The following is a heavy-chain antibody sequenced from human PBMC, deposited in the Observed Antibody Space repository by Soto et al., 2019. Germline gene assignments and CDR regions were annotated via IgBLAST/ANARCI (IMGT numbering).Heavy chain of an antibody. CDR3: ARDGLITTTGVDFDY. CDR1: GFTFSDFW. D-gene: IGHD1-1*01. J-gene: IGHJ4*02. V-gene: IGHV3-74*03. CDR2: IKGDGSGT. Sequence: EVQLEESGGGLVQPGGSLRLSCAASGFTFSDFWMHRVRQAPGKGLVWVSRIKGDGSGTTYADSVKGRFTISRDNARKTLYLQMNSLRAEDTAVYYCARDGLITTTGVDFDYWGRGTLVTVSS.